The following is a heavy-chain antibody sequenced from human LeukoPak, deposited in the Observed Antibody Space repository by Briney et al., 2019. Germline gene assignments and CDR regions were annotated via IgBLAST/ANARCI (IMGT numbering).Heavy chain of an antibody. CDR1: GFTFSSYA. CDR3: AKGVDDYYDSSGYYYRKGKYYMDV. CDR2: ISGSGGST. Sequence: GGSLRLSCAASGFTFSSYAMSWVRQAPGKGLEWVSAISGSGGSTYYADSVKGRFTISRDNSKNTLYLQMNSLRAEDTAVYYCAKGVDDYYDSSGYYYRKGKYYMDVWGKGTTVTVSS. J-gene: IGHJ6*03. D-gene: IGHD3-22*01. V-gene: IGHV3-23*01.